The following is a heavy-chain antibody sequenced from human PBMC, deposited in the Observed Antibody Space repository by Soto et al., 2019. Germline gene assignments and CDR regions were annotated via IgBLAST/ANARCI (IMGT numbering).Heavy chain of an antibody. CDR3: ARSIAAPPRWFDP. D-gene: IGHD6-6*01. J-gene: IGHJ5*02. CDR1: GGSISSSSYY. Sequence: SETLSLTCTVSGGSISSSSYYWGWIRQPPGKGLEWIGSIYYSGSTYYNPSLKSRVTISVDTSKNQFSLKLSSVTAADTAVYYCARSIAAPPRWFDPWGQGTLVTVSS. CDR2: IYYSGST. V-gene: IGHV4-39*01.